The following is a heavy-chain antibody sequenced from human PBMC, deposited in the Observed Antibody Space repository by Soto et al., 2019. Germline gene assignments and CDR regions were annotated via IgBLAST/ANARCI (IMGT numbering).Heavy chain of an antibody. CDR2: IYHSGST. D-gene: IGHD3-10*01. CDR3: ARDRYGSGSLLWDY. CDR1: GGSISSGGYY. J-gene: IGHJ4*02. Sequence: SETLSLTCTVSGGSISSGGYYWNWIRQHPGKGLEWIGYIYHSGSTYYNPSLKSRVTISVDTSKNQFSLNLNSVTAADTAVYYCARDRYGSGSLLWDYWGQGTLVTVSS. V-gene: IGHV4-31*03.